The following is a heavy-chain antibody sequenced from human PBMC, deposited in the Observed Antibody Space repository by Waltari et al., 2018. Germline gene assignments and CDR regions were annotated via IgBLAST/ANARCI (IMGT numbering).Heavy chain of an antibody. CDR1: GFTLRDYY. D-gene: IGHD6-6*01. V-gene: IGHV3-11*01. CDR3: ARDRAYSTSSGSFWWFDP. CDR2: IGPDGETI. Sequence: QVQLVESGGGLVKPGGSLRLSCAASGFTLRDYYMTWIRQAPGKGLEWVSYIGPDGETIYYADSVKGRFSISRDNAKNSVYLQMNSLRAEDTAVYYCARDRAYSTSSGSFWWFDPWGQGTLVTVSS. J-gene: IGHJ5*02.